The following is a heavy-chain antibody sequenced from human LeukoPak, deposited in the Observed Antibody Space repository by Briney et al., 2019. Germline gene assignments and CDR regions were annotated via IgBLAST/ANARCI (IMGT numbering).Heavy chain of an antibody. Sequence: SETLSLTCAVSGVSISSDNYSWGWIRQPPGKGLEWIGYIYHSGSTYYNPSIQSRVTMSVDRTKNQFSMRLSSGTAADTAVYYCARFYYGSGGFYIPPIWGQGILVTVSS. J-gene: IGHJ4*02. D-gene: IGHD3-22*01. CDR1: GVSISSDNYS. CDR2: IYHSGST. CDR3: ARFYYGSGGFYIPPI. V-gene: IGHV4-30-2*01.